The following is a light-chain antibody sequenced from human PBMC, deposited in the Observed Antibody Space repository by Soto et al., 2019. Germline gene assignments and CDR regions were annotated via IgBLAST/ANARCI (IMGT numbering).Light chain of an antibody. CDR3: QQYGSSHLT. CDR1: QSVSRSY. J-gene: IGKJ4*01. V-gene: IGKV3-20*01. Sequence: EIVLTQSPGTLSLSPGERATLSCRASQSVSRSYLAWYQQKPGQAPRLLIYGASSRATGIPDRFSGSGSGTDFNLTISRLEPEDFAVYYCQQYGSSHLTHGGGTKVDIK. CDR2: GAS.